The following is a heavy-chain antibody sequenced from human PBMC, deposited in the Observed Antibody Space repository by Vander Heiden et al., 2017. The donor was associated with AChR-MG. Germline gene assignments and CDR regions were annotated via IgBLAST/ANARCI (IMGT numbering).Heavy chain of an antibody. J-gene: IGHJ4*02. Sequence: QVQLKESRPGLVKPSGTLSLTCVVSGASITTSNWWSWVRQPPGKRLEWIGEIYHSGSTNYNPSLKSRVTISVDKSKNQFSLRLRSVTAADTAVYYCAREGGYFGSGGGLAYFDYWGQGNLVTVSS. CDR2: IYHSGST. V-gene: IGHV4-4*02. CDR1: GASITTSNW. CDR3: AREGGYFGSGGGLAYFDY. D-gene: IGHD3-10*01.